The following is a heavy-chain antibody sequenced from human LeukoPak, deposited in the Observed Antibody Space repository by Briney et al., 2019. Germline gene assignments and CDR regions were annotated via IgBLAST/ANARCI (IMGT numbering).Heavy chain of an antibody. J-gene: IGHJ5*02. CDR3: AKDVPYGSGSYYPNWFDP. D-gene: IGHD3-10*01. V-gene: IGHV3-23*01. CDR1: GFTFSSYA. CDR2: ISGSGGST. Sequence: GGSLRLSCAASGFTFSSYAMSWVRQAPGKGLEWVSAISGSGGSTYYADSVKGRFTISRDNSKNTLYLQMNSLRAEDTAVYYRAKDVPYGSGSYYPNWFDPWGQGTLVTVSS.